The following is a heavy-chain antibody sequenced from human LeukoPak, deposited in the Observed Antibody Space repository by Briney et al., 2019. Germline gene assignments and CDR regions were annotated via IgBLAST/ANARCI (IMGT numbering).Heavy chain of an antibody. CDR1: GGTFSSYA. J-gene: IGHJ6*03. Sequence: SVKVSCKASGGTFSSYAISWVRQAPGQGLEWMGRIIPIFGTANYAQKFQGRVTITTDESTSTAYMELSSLRSEDTAVYYCARGLLDGWEWLTPYYYYMDVWGKGTTVTVSS. CDR2: IIPIFGTA. V-gene: IGHV1-69*05. D-gene: IGHD6-19*01. CDR3: ARGLLDGWEWLTPYYYYMDV.